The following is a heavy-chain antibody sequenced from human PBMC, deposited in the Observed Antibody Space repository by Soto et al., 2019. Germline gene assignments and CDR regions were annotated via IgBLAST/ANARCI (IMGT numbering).Heavy chain of an antibody. D-gene: IGHD3-10*01. V-gene: IGHV1-18*04. CDR3: ARSYNYGSYWYFDL. CDR2: ISISSGNT. CDR1: GYTFSDYG. J-gene: IGHJ2*01. Sequence: GASVKVSCKASGYTFSDYGITWVRQAPGQGLEWMGWISISSGNTHFEESLQGRVTMTSDKTSTAYMELWRLRSDDSAMYHCARSYNYGSYWYFDLWGRGTLVTVSS.